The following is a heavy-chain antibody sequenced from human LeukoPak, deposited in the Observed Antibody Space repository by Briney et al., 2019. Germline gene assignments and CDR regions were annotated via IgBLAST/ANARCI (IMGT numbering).Heavy chain of an antibody. CDR2: ISGSGGST. D-gene: IGHD3-10*01. CDR1: GFTFSSYG. Sequence: GGTLRLSCAGSGFTFSSYGMSWVRQAPGKGLEWVSAISGSGGSTYYADSVKGRFTISRDNSKNTLYLQMNSLRAEDTAVYYCAKDLITMVRGVIPYYFDYWGQGTLVTVSS. V-gene: IGHV3-23*01. J-gene: IGHJ4*02. CDR3: AKDLITMVRGVIPYYFDY.